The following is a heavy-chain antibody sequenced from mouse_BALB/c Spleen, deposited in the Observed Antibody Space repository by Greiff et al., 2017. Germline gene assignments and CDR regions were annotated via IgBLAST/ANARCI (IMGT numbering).Heavy chain of an antibody. CDR1: GFSLTSYG. D-gene: IGHD1-1*01. CDR3: ASDYYGSSYNYAMDY. V-gene: IGHV2-9*02. J-gene: IGHJ4*01. Sequence: VKLVESGPGLVAPSQSLSITCTVSGFSLTSYGVHWVRQPPGKGLEWLGVIWAGGSTNYNSALMSRLSISKDNSKSQVFLKMNSLQTDDTAMYYCASDYYGSSYNYAMDYWGQGTSVTVSS. CDR2: IWAGGST.